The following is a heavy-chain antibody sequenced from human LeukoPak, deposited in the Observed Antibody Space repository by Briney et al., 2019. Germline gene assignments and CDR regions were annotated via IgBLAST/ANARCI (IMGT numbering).Heavy chain of an antibody. CDR2: ISAYNGNT. CDR3: ARDRFGELVPNWFDP. D-gene: IGHD3-10*01. V-gene: IGHV1-18*01. CDR1: GYTFTSYG. J-gene: IGHJ5*02. Sequence: WASVKVSCKASGYTFTSYGISWVRQAPGQGLEWMGWISAYNGNTNYAQKLQGRVTMTTDTSTSTAYMELRSLRSDDTAVYYCARDRFGELVPNWFDPWGQGTLVTVSS.